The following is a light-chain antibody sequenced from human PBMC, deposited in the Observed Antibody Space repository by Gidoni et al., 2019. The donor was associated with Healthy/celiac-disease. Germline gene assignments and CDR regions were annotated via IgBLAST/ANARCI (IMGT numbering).Light chain of an antibody. Sequence: AIQLTQSPSSLSASVGDRVTITCRASQGISSALAWYQQKPGKAPKLLIYDASSLESGVPSRFSGSGSGTDFTLTISSLQPEDFATYYGQQFNSPIPFGQGTRLEIK. CDR1: QGISSA. J-gene: IGKJ5*01. CDR2: DAS. CDR3: QQFNSPIP. V-gene: IGKV1-13*02.